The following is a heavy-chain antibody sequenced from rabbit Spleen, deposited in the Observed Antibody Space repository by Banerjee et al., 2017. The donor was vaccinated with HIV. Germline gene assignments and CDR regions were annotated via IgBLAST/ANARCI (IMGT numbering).Heavy chain of an antibody. CDR1: GFDLSNFG. V-gene: IGHV1S47*01. D-gene: IGHD2-1*01. J-gene: IGHJ4*01. CDR3: VRDQAGDGDYGPYYLNL. Sequence: QEQLGESVGGLVQPGGSRQHTCKAAGFDLSNFGVTWVRQEPGKGLEWLGYIEHIFGNTYFANWVNGRFTISSHNAQNTLYLQLSSLTAADTATYFCVRDQAGDGDYGPYYLNLWVTGTLVTVS. CDR2: IEHIFGNT.